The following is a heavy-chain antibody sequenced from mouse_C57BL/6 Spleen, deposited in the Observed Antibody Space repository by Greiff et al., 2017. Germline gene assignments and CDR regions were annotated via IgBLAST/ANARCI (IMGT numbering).Heavy chain of an antibody. CDR1: GYTFTSYW. D-gene: IGHD1-1*01. V-gene: IGHV1-69*01. CDR2: IDPSDSYT. Sequence: QVQLQQPGAELVMPGASVKLSCKASGYTFTSYWMHWVKQRPGQGLEWIGEIDPSDSYTNDNQKFKGKSTLTVDKSSSTAYMQLSSLTSEDSAVYYCAVITTVPATGDYWGQGTTLTVSS. CDR3: AVITTVPATGDY. J-gene: IGHJ2*01.